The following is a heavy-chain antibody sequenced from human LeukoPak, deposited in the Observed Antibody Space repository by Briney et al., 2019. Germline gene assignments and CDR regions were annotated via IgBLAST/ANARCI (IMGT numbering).Heavy chain of an antibody. CDR1: GFTFDDYG. CDR3: ARGGYYANAETDAFDI. J-gene: IGHJ3*02. Sequence: GGSLRLSCAASGFTFDDYGMSWVRQAPGKGLEWVSGINWNGGSTGYADSVKGRFTISRDNAKNSLYLQMNSLRAEDTALYYCARGGYYANAETDAFDIWGQGTMVTVSS. D-gene: IGHD3-10*01. CDR2: INWNGGST. V-gene: IGHV3-20*04.